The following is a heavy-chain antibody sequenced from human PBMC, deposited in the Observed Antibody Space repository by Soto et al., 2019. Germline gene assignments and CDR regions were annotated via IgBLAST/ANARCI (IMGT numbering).Heavy chain of an antibody. CDR2: IVVGSGNT. J-gene: IGHJ3*02. D-gene: IGHD3-22*01. CDR1: GFTFTRSA. Sequence: GASVKGSCKAPGFTFTRSAVQWGRQARGQRLEWIGWIVVGSGNTNYAQKFQERVTITRDMSTSTAYMELSSLRSEDTAVYYCAADDYDSKASAFDIWGQGTMVTVSS. V-gene: IGHV1-58*01. CDR3: AADDYDSKASAFDI.